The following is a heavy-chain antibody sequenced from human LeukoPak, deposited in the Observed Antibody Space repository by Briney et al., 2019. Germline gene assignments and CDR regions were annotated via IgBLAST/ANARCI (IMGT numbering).Heavy chain of an antibody. CDR1: VGTFSSYA. CDR3: ASRGHCSGGSCYHDAFDI. CDR2: IIPILGIA. D-gene: IGHD2-15*01. J-gene: IGHJ3*02. Sequence: SVKVSCKASVGTFSSYAISWVRQAPGQGLEWMGRIIPILGIANYAQKLQGRVTITADKSTSTAYMELSSLRSEDTAVYYCASRGHCSGGSCYHDAFDIWGQGTMVTVSS. V-gene: IGHV1-69*04.